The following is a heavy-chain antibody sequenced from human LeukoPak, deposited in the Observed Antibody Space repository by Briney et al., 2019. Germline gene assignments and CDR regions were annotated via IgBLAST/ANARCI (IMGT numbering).Heavy chain of an antibody. J-gene: IGHJ5*02. D-gene: IGHD4-17*01. CDR2: IYYSGST. V-gene: IGHV4-39*07. CDR3: ARDHQSDYGNFDP. CDR1: GGSISSSSYY. Sequence: SETLSLTCTVSGGSISSSSYYWGWIRQPPGKGLEWIGSIYYSGSTYYNPSLKSRVTISVDTSKNQFSLKLSSVTAADTAVYYCARDHQSDYGNFDPWGQGTLVTVSS.